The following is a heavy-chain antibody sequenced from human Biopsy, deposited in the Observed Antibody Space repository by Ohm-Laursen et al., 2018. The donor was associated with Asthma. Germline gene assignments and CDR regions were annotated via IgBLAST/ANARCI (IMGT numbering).Heavy chain of an antibody. CDR1: GFTFSSYG. Sequence: SLRLCCAAAGFTFSSYGMHWVRQAPGKGLEWVAVISYDGSNKYYADSVKGRFTISRDNSKNTLYLQMNSLRAEDTAVYYCARGNHHLDYGGNSGAFDIWGQGTMVTVSS. CDR2: ISYDGSNK. V-gene: IGHV3-30*03. D-gene: IGHD4-23*01. CDR3: ARGNHHLDYGGNSGAFDI. J-gene: IGHJ3*02.